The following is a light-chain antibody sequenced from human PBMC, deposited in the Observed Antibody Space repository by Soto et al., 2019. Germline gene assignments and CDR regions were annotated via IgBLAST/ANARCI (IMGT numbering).Light chain of an antibody. CDR2: EVS. CDR1: ISDVGAYNY. V-gene: IGLV2-14*01. Sequence: QCSLALPASVSGSPGQSITISCTGTISDVGAYNYVSWYQQHPGKAPKLMIYEVSNRPSGVSSRFSGSKSDNTASLTISGLQAEDEADYYRRSYTRINTRVFGTGTKVTVL. CDR3: RSYTRINTRV. J-gene: IGLJ1*01.